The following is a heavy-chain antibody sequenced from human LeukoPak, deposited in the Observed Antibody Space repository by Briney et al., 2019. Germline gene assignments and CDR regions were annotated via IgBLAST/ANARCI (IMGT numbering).Heavy chain of an antibody. J-gene: IGHJ6*02. CDR1: GFTVSSNY. V-gene: IGHV3-53*05. CDR3: ARDSGPGYSYGLGYYGMDV. CDR2: IYSGGST. D-gene: IGHD5-18*01. Sequence: GGSLRLSCAASGFTVSSNYMSWVRQAPGKGLEWVSVIYSGGSTYYADSVKGRFTISSDNSKNTLYLQMNSLRVEDTAVYYCARDSGPGYSYGLGYYGMDVWGQGTTVTVSS.